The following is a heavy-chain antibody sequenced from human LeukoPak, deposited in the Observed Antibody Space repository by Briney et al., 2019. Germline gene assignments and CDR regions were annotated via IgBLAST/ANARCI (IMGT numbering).Heavy chain of an antibody. V-gene: IGHV1-69*05. D-gene: IGHD6-13*01. CDR2: IIPIFGTA. J-gene: IGHJ4*02. CDR1: GGTFSSYA. Sequence: VASVKVSCKASGGTFSSYAISWGRQAPGQGLEWMGGIIPIFGTANYAQKFQGRVTITTDESTSTAYMELSSLRSEDTAVYYCARVGSSSWSNGYDYWGQGTLVTVSS. CDR3: ARVGSSSWSNGYDY.